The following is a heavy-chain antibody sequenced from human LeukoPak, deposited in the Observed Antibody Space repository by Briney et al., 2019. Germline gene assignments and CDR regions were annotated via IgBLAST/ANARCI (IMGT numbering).Heavy chain of an antibody. Sequence: PGGSLRLSCAASGFTFSSYAMSWVRQAPGKGLEWVSAISGSGGSTYYADSVKGRFTISRDNSKNTLYLQMNSLRAEDTAVYYCARVPYGDYVGPGGYWGQGTLVTVSS. D-gene: IGHD4-17*01. V-gene: IGHV3-23*01. CDR1: GFTFSSYA. CDR2: ISGSGGST. CDR3: ARVPYGDYVGPGGY. J-gene: IGHJ4*02.